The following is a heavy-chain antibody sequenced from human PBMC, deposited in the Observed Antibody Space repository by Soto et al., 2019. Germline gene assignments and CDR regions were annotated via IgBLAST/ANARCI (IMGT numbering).Heavy chain of an antibody. J-gene: IGHJ4*02. CDR2: MNPNSGNT. V-gene: IGHV1-8*01. CDR3: ARGIWGGVVVAATPDY. Sequence: ASVKVSCKASGYTFTSYDINWVRQATGQGLEWMGWMNPNSGNTGYAQKFQGRVTMTRNTSISTAYMELSSLRSEDTAVYYCARGIWGGVVVAATPDYWGQGTLVTVSS. D-gene: IGHD2-15*01. CDR1: GYTFTSYD.